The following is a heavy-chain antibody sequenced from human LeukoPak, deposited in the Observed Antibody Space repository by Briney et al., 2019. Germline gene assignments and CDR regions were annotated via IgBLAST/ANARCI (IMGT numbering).Heavy chain of an antibody. D-gene: IGHD2-21*01. V-gene: IGHV4-39*01. J-gene: IGHJ3*02. CDR1: GGSISSSSYY. CDR3: ASEVIALDAFDI. CDR2: IYYSGST. Sequence: PSETLSLTCTVSGGSISSSSYYWGWIRQPPGKGLEWIGSIYYSGSTYYNPSLKSRVTISVDTSKNQFSLKLSSVTAADTAVYYCASEVIALDAFDIWGQGTMVTVSS.